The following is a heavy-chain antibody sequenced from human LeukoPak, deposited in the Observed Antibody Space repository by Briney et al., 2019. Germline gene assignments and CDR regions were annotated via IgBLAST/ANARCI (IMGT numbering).Heavy chain of an antibody. J-gene: IGHJ6*03. CDR1: GGTFSSYA. D-gene: IGHD2-2*01. Sequence: SVKVSCKASGGTFSSYAISWLRHAPGQGLEWMGGIIPIFGTANHAQKFQGRVTITTDESTSTDYMELSSLRSEDTAVYYCARDRCSSTSCRGYMDVWGKGTTVTVSS. CDR3: ARDRCSSTSCRGYMDV. V-gene: IGHV1-69*05. CDR2: IIPIFGTA.